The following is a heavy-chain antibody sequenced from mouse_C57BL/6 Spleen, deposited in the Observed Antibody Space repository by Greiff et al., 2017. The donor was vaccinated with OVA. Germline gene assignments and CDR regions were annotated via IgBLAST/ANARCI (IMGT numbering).Heavy chain of an antibody. D-gene: IGHD2-4*01. CDR1: GYTFTDYY. Sequence: EVQLQQSGPELVKPGASVKISCKASGYTFTDYYMNWVKQSHGKSLEWIGDINPNNGGTSYNQKFKGKATLTVDKSSSTAYMELRSLTSEDSAVYYGARGGIYYDYDGYYFDYWGQGTTLTVSS. V-gene: IGHV1-26*01. J-gene: IGHJ2*01. CDR3: ARGGIYYDYDGYYFDY. CDR2: INPNNGGT.